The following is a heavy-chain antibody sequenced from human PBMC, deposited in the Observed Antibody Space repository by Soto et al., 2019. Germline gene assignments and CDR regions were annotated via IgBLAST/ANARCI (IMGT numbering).Heavy chain of an antibody. J-gene: IGHJ6*02. CDR3: ARGKPSGYRFGPRNFFYYGLDV. V-gene: IGHV4-34*01. D-gene: IGHD5-18*01. CDR1: SASLGDHY. Sequence: SETLSLTCAVFSASLGDHYWAWIRQSPDKGLEWIGEVHPSGSTDYNPSLKSRLTLSLDTSKNQLSLKVASVNAADTAVYFCARGKPSGYRFGPRNFFYYGLDVWGPGTTVTVSS. CDR2: VHPSGST.